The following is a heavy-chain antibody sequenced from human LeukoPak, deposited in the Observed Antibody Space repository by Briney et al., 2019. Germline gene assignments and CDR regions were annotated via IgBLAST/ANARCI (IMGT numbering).Heavy chain of an antibody. CDR1: GFTFSSYG. J-gene: IGHJ4*02. CDR2: IWYDGSNK. CDR3: ARDPTVTSTAYDY. D-gene: IGHD4-11*01. Sequence: GGSLRLSCAASGFTFSSYGMHRVRQAPGKGLEWVAVIWYDGSNKYYADSVKGRFTISRDNSKNTLYLQMNSLRAEDTAVYYCARDPTVTSTAYDYWGQGTLVTVSS. V-gene: IGHV3-33*01.